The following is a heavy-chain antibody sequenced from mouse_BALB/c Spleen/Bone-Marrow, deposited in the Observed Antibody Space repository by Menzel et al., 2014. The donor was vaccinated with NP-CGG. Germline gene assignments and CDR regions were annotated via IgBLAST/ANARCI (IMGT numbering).Heavy chain of an antibody. D-gene: IGHD2-2*01. CDR3: ARQRGYAYAMDY. CDR2: ISSGGINT. Sequence: LLQSVGGLVKPGGSLKLSCAASGFAFSGYDMSWVRQPPAKRLEWVAYISSGGINTYSPDSVTGRFTISRDNAKNTLYQQMNSVKSEDTAMDYCARQRGYAYAMDYWGQGTSVTVSS. V-gene: IGHV5-12-1*01. CDR1: GFAFSGYD. J-gene: IGHJ4*01.